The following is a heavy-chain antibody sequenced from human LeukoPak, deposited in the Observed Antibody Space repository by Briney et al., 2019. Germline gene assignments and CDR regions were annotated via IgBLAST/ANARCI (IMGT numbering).Heavy chain of an antibody. CDR3: ARDRDCSSTSCYMSNYYYYMDV. Sequence: ASVKVSCKASGGTFSSYAISWVRQAPGQGLEWMGGIIPIFGTANYAQKFQGRVTITADESTSTAYMELSSLRSEDTAVYYCARDRDCSSTSCYMSNYYYYMDVWGKGTTVTVSS. CDR1: GGTFSSYA. D-gene: IGHD2-2*02. CDR2: IIPIFGTA. V-gene: IGHV1-69*13. J-gene: IGHJ6*03.